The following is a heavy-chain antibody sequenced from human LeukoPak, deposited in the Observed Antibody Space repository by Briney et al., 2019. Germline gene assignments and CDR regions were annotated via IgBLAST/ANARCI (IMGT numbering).Heavy chain of an antibody. CDR2: ISYDGSNK. J-gene: IGHJ4*02. Sequence: SGRSLRLSCAASGFTFSSYGMHWVRQAPGKGLEWVAVISYDGSNKYYADSVKGRFTISRDNSKNTLYLQMNSLRAKDTAVYYCAKDWVLNSRPTYYFDYWGQGTLVTVSS. CDR3: AKDWVLNSRPTYYFDY. V-gene: IGHV3-30*18. CDR1: GFTFSSYG. D-gene: IGHD4-23*01.